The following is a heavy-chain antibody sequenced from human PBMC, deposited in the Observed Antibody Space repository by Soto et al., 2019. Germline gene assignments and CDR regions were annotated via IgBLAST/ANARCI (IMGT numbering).Heavy chain of an antibody. J-gene: IGHJ6*03. CDR2: ISAYNGNT. D-gene: IGHD6-13*01. CDR1: GYTFTSYG. CDR3: APGIAEDGKCYYDMDV. Sequence: ASVKVSCKASGYTFTSYGISWVRHAPGQGLEWMGWISAYNGNTNYAQKLQGRVTMTTDTSTSTAYMERRGLRSDDTAVYYCAPGIAEDGKCYYDMDVWGKGTTVTVSS. V-gene: IGHV1-18*01.